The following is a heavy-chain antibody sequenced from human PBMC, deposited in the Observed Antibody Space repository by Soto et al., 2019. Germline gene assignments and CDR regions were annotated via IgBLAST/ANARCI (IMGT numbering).Heavy chain of an antibody. D-gene: IGHD6-19*01. CDR1: GFTFSSYA. CDR3: ARSLQWLVHAEYFQH. V-gene: IGHV3-23*01. J-gene: IGHJ1*01. CDR2: ISGSGGST. Sequence: GGSLRLSCAASGFTFSSYAMSWVRQAPGKGLEWVSAISGSGGSTYYADSVKGRFTISRDNSKNTLYLQMNSLRAEDTAVYYCARSLQWLVHAEYFQHWGQGTLVTVSS.